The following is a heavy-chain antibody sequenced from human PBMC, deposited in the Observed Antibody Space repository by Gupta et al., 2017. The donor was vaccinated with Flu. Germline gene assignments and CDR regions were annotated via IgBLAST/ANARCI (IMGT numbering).Heavy chain of an antibody. V-gene: IGHV1-2*02. Sequence: QVQLVQSGAEAKKAGASVRVSCQASGYTFTGYNMHWVRQAPGQGLEWMGGINPDSGGTNYAQKCRGRVTMTRDTSISTAYMELSSLTSDETAVYYCERDFSYSSRRPYVDGGGQGALVTVSS. CDR2: INPDSGGT. D-gene: IGHD4-17*01. J-gene: IGHJ4*02. CDR3: ERDFSYSSRRPYVDG. CDR1: GYTFTGYN.